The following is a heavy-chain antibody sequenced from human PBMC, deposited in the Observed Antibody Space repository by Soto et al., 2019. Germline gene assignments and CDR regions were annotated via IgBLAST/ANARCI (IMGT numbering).Heavy chain of an antibody. D-gene: IGHD2-8*01. CDR2: IYYSGST. V-gene: IGHV4-30-4*01. CDR3: ARDRLGYCTRTSCYYGMDV. J-gene: IGHJ6*02. Sequence: PSETLSLTCTVSGDSISSGYYYWTWIRQPPGKGLEWIGSIYYSGSTYYAPSLRSRVAISVDTSKNRFSLKLSSVTAADAAVYYCARDRLGYCTRTSCYYGMDVWGQGTTVTVSS. CDR1: GDSISSGYYY.